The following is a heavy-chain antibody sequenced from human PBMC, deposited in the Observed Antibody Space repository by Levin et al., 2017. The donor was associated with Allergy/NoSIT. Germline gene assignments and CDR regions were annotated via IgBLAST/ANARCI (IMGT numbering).Heavy chain of an antibody. V-gene: IGHV3-21*01. D-gene: IGHD6-25*01. Sequence: PGGSLRLSCAISGITSNHYTLTWVRQPPGKGLEWVSSIRSTGAYMHYADSVKGRFTISRDNAKKLLFLQMSSLRAEDTAMYYCASRIAAPGGLDVWGQGTTVTVSS. CDR3: ASRIAAPGGLDV. CDR2: IRSTGAYM. CDR1: GITSNHYT. J-gene: IGHJ6*02.